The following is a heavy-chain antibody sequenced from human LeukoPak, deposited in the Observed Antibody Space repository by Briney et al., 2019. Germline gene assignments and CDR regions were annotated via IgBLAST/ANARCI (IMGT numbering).Heavy chain of an antibody. J-gene: IGHJ4*02. Sequence: ASMKVSCKASGYSFTGYYMHWVRQAPGQGLEWIGRIDPKSGDTDLAQKLQGRVTVTRDTSITTAYMELSRLTSDDTAVYYCARVIEAVNGRGVLHYWGQGTLVTVSP. CDR1: GYSFTGYY. CDR2: IDPKSGDT. D-gene: IGHD6-19*01. CDR3: ARVIEAVNGRGVLHY. V-gene: IGHV1-2*06.